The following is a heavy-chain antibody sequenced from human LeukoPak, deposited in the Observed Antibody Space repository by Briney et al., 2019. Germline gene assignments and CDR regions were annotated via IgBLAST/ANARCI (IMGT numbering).Heavy chain of an antibody. V-gene: IGHV4-34*01. CDR3: ARGPAVARFDY. CDR1: GGSFSGYY. CDR2: INHSGST. J-gene: IGHJ4*02. Sequence: SETLSLTCAVYGGSFSGYYWSWIRQPPGKGLEWIGEINHSGSTNYNPSLKSRVTISVDTSKNQFSLKLNSVTAADTAVYYCARGPAVARFDYWGQGTLVTVSS. D-gene: IGHD6-19*01.